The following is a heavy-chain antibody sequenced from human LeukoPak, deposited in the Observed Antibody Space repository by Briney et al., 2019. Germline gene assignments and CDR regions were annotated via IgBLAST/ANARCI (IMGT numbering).Heavy chain of an antibody. CDR2: IYYSGST. J-gene: IGHJ6*03. D-gene: IGHD3-3*01. Sequence: SETLSLTCTVSGGSISSGDYYWSWIRQPPGKGLEWIGYIYYSGSTYYNPSLKSRVTISVDTSKNQFSLKLSSVTAADTAVYYCARDRRDYDFWSGSAYYYYMGVWGKGTTVTVSS. V-gene: IGHV4-30-4*08. CDR3: ARDRRDYDFWSGSAYYYYMGV. CDR1: GGSISSGDYY.